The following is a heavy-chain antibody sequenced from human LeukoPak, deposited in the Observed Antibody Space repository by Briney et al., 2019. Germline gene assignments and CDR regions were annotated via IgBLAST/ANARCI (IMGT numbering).Heavy chain of an antibody. CDR1: GFTFSSSA. D-gene: IGHD2-8*01. Sequence: GGSLRLTCAASGFTFSSSAMSWVRQAPGKGLEWVSTISSSGGSTYYADSVKGRFTISRDNSKNTLFLQMNSLRAEDTAVYYCAKRRWEVYYFDYWGQGTLVTVSS. CDR3: AKRRWEVYYFDY. V-gene: IGHV3-23*01. J-gene: IGHJ4*02. CDR2: ISSSGGST.